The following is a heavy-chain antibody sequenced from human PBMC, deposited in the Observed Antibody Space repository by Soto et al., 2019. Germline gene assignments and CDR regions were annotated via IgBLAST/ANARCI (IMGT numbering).Heavy chain of an antibody. J-gene: IGHJ4*02. V-gene: IGHV4-39*01. CDR1: GGSISSSSHY. D-gene: IGHD6-13*01. CDR3: ETHQGIAAHFDF. CDR2: IYYRGSA. Sequence: KTSETLSLTCSVSGGSISSSSHYWGWIRQSPGKGLDWIGSIYYRGSAYYNPSLKSRVTISVDTSKNQFSLKLRSVTAADTSVYYCETHQGIAAHFDFWGQGTLVTVSS.